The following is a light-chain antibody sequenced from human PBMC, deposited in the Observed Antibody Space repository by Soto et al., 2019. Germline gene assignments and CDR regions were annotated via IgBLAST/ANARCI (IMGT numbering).Light chain of an antibody. CDR2: GAS. V-gene: IGKV3-15*01. CDR3: QQYNNWRPGVT. CDR1: QSVSSN. Sequence: EIVMTQSPATLSVSPGERATLSRRASQSVSSNLAWYQQKPGQAPRLLIYGASTRATGIPARFSGSGSGTEFTLTISSLQSEDFAVYYCQQYNNWRPGVTLGPGTKVDIK. J-gene: IGKJ3*01.